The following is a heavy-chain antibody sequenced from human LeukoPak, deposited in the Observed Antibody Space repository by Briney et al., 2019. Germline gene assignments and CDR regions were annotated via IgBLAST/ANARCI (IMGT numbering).Heavy chain of an antibody. CDR3: AKDPLWFGELPTYFDY. J-gene: IGHJ4*02. CDR1: GFTFSSYA. D-gene: IGHD3-10*01. Sequence: PGGSLRLSCAASGFTFSSYAMHWVRQAPGKGLEWVAVISYDGSNKYYADSVKGRFTISRDNSKNTLYLQMNSLRAEDTAVYYCAKDPLWFGELPTYFDYWGQGTLVTVSS. V-gene: IGHV3-30*04. CDR2: ISYDGSNK.